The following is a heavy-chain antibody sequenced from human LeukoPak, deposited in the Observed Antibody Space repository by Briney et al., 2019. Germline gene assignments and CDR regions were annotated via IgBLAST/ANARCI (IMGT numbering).Heavy chain of an antibody. Sequence: GESLKISCKGSGYRFASYWIAWVRQTPGKGLEWMGIIYPGDSDTRYSPPFQGQVTISADKSISTAYLQWSSLKASDTAMYYCARHEKYFDWSYPWGQGTLVTVSS. CDR2: IYPGDSDT. CDR1: GYRFASYW. CDR3: ARHEKYFDWSYP. J-gene: IGHJ5*02. D-gene: IGHD3-9*01. V-gene: IGHV5-51*01.